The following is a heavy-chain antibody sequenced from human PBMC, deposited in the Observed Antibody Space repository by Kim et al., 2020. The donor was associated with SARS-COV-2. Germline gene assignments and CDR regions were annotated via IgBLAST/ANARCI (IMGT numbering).Heavy chain of an antibody. D-gene: IGHD1-26*01. V-gene: IGHV4-34*01. CDR2: INHSGST. CDR1: GGSFSGYY. J-gene: IGHJ4*02. CDR3: ARAWGGGSYHIFDY. Sequence: SETLSLTCAVYGGSFSGYYWSWIRQPPGKGLEWIGEINHSGSTNYNPSLKSRVTISVDTSKNQFSLKLSSVTAADTAVYYCARAWGGGSYHIFDYWGQG.